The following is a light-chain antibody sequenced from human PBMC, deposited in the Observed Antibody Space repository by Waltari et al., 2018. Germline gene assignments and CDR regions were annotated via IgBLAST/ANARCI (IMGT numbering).Light chain of an antibody. J-gene: IGKJ5*01. CDR3: QQYGNLPPSVT. V-gene: IGKV1-33*01. Sequence: DIQMTQSPSSLSASVGDRVTITCQASQGINKYLNWYQQKPGKPPNLLIYDASNLETGVRSRFSGSGSGRHFTLTISGLQPEDIATYYCQQYGNLPPSVTFGQGTRLGIK. CDR2: DAS. CDR1: QGINKY.